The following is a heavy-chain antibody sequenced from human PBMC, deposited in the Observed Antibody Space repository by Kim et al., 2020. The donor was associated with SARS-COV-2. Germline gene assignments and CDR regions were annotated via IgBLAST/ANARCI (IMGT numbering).Heavy chain of an antibody. D-gene: IGHD2-15*01. Sequence: GSTYYADSGRGRFTISRDNSKNTLFLQMNRLRAEDTTVYYCAKESGSGLDYWGQGTLVTVSS. J-gene: IGHJ4*02. CDR3: AKESGSGLDY. V-gene: IGHV3-23*01. CDR2: GST.